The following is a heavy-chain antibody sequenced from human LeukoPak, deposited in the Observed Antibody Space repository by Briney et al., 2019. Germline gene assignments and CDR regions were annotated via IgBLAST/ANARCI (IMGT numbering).Heavy chain of an antibody. D-gene: IGHD1-1*01. CDR3: AKDFLSGTFDP. Sequence: GGSLRLSCAASGSTFSSYAMSWVRQAPGKGLEWVSAISGSGGSTYYADSVKGRFTISRDNSKNTLYLQMNSLRAEDTAVYNCAKDFLSGTFDPWGQGTLVTVSS. J-gene: IGHJ5*02. V-gene: IGHV3-23*01. CDR1: GSTFSSYA. CDR2: ISGSGGST.